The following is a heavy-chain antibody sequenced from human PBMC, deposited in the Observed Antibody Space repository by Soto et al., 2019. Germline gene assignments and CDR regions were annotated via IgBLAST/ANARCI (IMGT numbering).Heavy chain of an antibody. Sequence: PGESLKISCKGSGYSFTSYWIGWVRQMPGKGLEWMGIIYPGDSDTRYSPSFQGQVTISADKSISTAYLQWSSLKASDTAMYYCARRKFYYDSSGYYPTPFDYWGQGTLVTVSS. D-gene: IGHD3-22*01. CDR2: IYPGDSDT. J-gene: IGHJ4*02. V-gene: IGHV5-51*01. CDR3: ARRKFYYDSSGYYPTPFDY. CDR1: GYSFTSYW.